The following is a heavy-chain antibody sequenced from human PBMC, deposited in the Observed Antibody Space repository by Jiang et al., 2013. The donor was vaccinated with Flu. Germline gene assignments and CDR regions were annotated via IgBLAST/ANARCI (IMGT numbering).Heavy chain of an antibody. CDR3: AGGRGPYYFDY. V-gene: IGHV3-11*03. CDR1: GVSLSDYF. CDR2: IDSTGIYT. J-gene: IGHJ4*02. D-gene: IGHD3-10*01. Sequence: GDLVKPGGSLRLSCAASGVSLSDYFISWIRQAPGKGLEWISYIDSTGIYTNYADSVKGRFTISRDSAKKSLYLQMNGLRAEDTAIYYCAGGRGPYYFDYWGQGTLVTVSS.